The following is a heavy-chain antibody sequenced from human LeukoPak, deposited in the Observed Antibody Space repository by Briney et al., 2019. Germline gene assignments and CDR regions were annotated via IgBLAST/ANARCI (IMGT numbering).Heavy chain of an antibody. V-gene: IGHV3-21*01. CDR1: GFTFSAYN. Sequence: PGGSLSLSCAASGFTFSAYNMIWVRQAPGKGLEWVSSINSDSNYIYYADSVKGRFTISRDNTKNSLYLQMNSLRVDDTAVYHCVRGGYSYHWGQGTLVTVSS. CDR3: VRGGYSYH. J-gene: IGHJ5*02. CDR2: INSDSNYI. D-gene: IGHD5-18*01.